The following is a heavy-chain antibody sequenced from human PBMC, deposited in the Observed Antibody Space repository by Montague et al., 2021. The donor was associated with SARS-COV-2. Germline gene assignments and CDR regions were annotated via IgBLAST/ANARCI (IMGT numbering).Heavy chain of an antibody. V-gene: IGHV4-4*07. CDR2: IYVSGGT. Sequence: SETLSLTCSVSGEPISGFFCNWIRQPAGKGLEWIGRIYVSGGTDYNPSRESRVTMSVDTSKYQFSLTVNSVTAADTAMEYCASGVVAAPRVVDYWGRGTLVTVHS. J-gene: IGHJ4*02. D-gene: IGHD2-15*01. CDR3: ASGVVAAPRVVDY. CDR1: GEPISGFF.